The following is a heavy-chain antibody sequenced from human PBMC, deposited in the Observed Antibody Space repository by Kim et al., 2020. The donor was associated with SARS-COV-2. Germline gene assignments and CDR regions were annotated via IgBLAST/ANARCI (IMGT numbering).Heavy chain of an antibody. Sequence: SETLSLDCTVSGGSSRLYYWTWIRQPPGKGLEWIGYMYDNGGASYNPSLKSRVTISVDMSKNQFSLRLTSVTAADTAIYYCARGNNWGWAFDNWGQGTLVTVSS. D-gene: IGHD7-27*01. V-gene: IGHV4-59*13. CDR3: ARGNNWGWAFDN. CDR1: GGSSRLYY. J-gene: IGHJ4*02. CDR2: MYDNGGA.